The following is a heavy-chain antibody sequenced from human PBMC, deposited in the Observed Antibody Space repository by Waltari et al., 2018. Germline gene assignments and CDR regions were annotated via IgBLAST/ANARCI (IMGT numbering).Heavy chain of an antibody. V-gene: IGHV4-59*01. Sequence: QVQLQESGPGLVKPSETLSLTCTVSGGSISRYYWSWLRQPPGKGLEWIGYIYYSGSTNYNPSLKSRVTISVDTSKNQFSLKLSSVTAADTAVYYCARVLYYDSSVYYFDYWGQGTLVTVSS. CDR1: GGSISRYY. CDR2: IYYSGST. CDR3: ARVLYYDSSVYYFDY. J-gene: IGHJ4*02. D-gene: IGHD3-22*01.